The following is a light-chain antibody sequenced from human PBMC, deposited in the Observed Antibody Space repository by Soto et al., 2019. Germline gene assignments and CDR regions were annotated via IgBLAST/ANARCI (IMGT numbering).Light chain of an antibody. CDR2: KAS. CDR1: QSISSW. Sequence: DIQMTQSPSTLSASVGDRVTITCRASQSISSWLAWYQQKPGKATKLLIYKASSLESGVPSRFSGSGSGTEFTLTISSLQPDDFATYYCQQYNTYDTFDQGTKLEIK. V-gene: IGKV1-5*03. J-gene: IGKJ2*01. CDR3: QQYNTYDT.